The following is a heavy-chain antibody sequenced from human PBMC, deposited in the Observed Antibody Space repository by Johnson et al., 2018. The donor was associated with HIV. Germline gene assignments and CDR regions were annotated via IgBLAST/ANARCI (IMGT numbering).Heavy chain of an antibody. J-gene: IGHJ3*02. CDR3: ARGMARIAFDI. CDR1: GFTFSSYG. Sequence: QVQLVESGGGLVQPGGSLRLSCAGSGFTFSSYGMHWVRQAPGKGLEWVSFIRYDGSDKHYADSVKGRFTISRDNSKNTLYLQMNSLRAEDTAVYYCARGMARIAFDIWGQGTMVTVSS. V-gene: IGHV3-30*02. CDR2: IRYDGSDK. D-gene: IGHD5-24*01.